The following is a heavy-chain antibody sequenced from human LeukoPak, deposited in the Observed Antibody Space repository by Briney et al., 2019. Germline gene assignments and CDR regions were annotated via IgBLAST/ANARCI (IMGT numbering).Heavy chain of an antibody. Sequence: ASVKVSCKASGYTFRSFDVNWVRQATGQGLEWMGWMNPNSGNTGYAQEFQGRVTMTRNTSINTDYMEVSGLTSEDTAVYYCARAPSPASYAMDVWGQGTTVTVSS. CDR2: MNPNSGNT. J-gene: IGHJ6*02. V-gene: IGHV1-8*01. CDR1: GYTFRSFD. CDR3: ARAPSPASYAMDV.